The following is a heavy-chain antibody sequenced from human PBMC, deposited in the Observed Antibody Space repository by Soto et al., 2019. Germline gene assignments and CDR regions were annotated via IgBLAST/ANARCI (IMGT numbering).Heavy chain of an antibody. CDR3: ARDKDRQQLGGNYYYILDV. Sequence: QVQLMQSGAEVKKPGSSVKVSCKASGGTFSTSAISWVRQAPGEGLEWVGGIMPIFATPDYAQKFQGRDTISADESTATAYLELTSLTTDDTAVYYCARDKDRQQLGGNYYYILDVWGQGTAITVSS. D-gene: IGHD3-3*02. CDR1: GGTFSTSA. J-gene: IGHJ6*02. CDR2: IMPIFATP. V-gene: IGHV1-69*12.